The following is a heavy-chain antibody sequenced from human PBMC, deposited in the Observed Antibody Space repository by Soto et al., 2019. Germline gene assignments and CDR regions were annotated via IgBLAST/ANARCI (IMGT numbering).Heavy chain of an antibody. V-gene: IGHV4-30-4*01. CDR1: DGSISSGDYY. CDR2: IYYSGST. J-gene: IGHJ4*02. CDR3: SSLTAMVTGPDY. D-gene: IGHD5-18*01. Sequence: SVTLSLTCTVSDGSISSGDYYWSWIRQPPGKGLEWIGYIYYSGSTYYNPSLKSRVTISLDTSKNQFSLKLSSVTVADTAVYYCSSLTAMVTGPDYWGQGTLVTSPQ.